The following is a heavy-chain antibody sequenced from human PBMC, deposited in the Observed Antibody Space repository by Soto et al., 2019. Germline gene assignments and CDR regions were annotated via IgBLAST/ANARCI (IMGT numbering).Heavy chain of an antibody. CDR1: GYSISSGYY. J-gene: IGHJ6*02. D-gene: IGHD5-12*01. CDR3: ARGGYSGYDYYYYYYGMDV. CDR2: IYHSGST. V-gene: IGHV4-38-2*01. Sequence: PSETLSLTCAVSGYSISSGYYLGWILQPPWKGLEWIGSIYHSGSTYYNPSLKSRVTISVDTSKNQFSLKLSSVTAADTAVYYCARGGYSGYDYYYYYYGMDVWGQGTTVTVSS.